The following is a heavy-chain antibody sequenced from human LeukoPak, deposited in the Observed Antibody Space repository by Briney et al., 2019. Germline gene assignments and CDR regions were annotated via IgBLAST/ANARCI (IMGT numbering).Heavy chain of an antibody. V-gene: IGHV1-3*04. CDR2: IDTSNGNT. J-gene: IGHJ3*02. D-gene: IGHD4-17*01. Sequence: ASVKVSCKASGYTFNTYAIHWVRQAPGQRLEWMGWIDTSNGNTKYSQKFQGRVAVTRDTSASTAYMELSSLTSEDTAIYYCARGTNYGDYFVGDAFDIWGQGTMVTVSS. CDR1: GYTFNTYA. CDR3: ARGTNYGDYFVGDAFDI.